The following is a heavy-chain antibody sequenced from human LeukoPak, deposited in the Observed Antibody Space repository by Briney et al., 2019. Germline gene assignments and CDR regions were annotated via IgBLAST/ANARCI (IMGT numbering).Heavy chain of an antibody. D-gene: IGHD4-11*01. J-gene: IGHJ4*02. V-gene: IGHV3-11*04. Sequence: GGSLRLSCAASEFTVSSNYMSWIRQAPGKGLEWVSCISSSGSTIYYADSVKGRFTISRDNAKNSLYLQMNSLRAEDTAVYYCARDEHDYRNYWGQGTLVTVSS. CDR3: ARDEHDYRNY. CDR2: ISSSGSTI. CDR1: EFTVSSNY.